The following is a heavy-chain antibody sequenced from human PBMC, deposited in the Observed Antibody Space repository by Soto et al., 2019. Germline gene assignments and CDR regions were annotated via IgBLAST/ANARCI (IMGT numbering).Heavy chain of an antibody. CDR3: ASIDHGSES. J-gene: IGHJ5*02. D-gene: IGHD1-26*01. V-gene: IGHV3-7*01. CDR2: INQDGSGR. Sequence: EVQLVESGGGLVQPGGSLRLSCAASGVVFRNYWMSWVRRAPGKGLEWLANINQDGSGRYHADSVKGRFTISRDNAENSLYLQMNRLRVEDTAVYYCASIDHGSESWGQGTLVTVSS. CDR1: GVVFRNYW.